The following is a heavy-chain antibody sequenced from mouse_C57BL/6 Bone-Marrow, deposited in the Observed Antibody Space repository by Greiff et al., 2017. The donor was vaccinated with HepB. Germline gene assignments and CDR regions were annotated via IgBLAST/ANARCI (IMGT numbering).Heavy chain of an antibody. J-gene: IGHJ1*03. Sequence: VQVVESDAELVKPGASVKISCKVSGYTFTDHTIHWMKQRPEQGLEWIGYIYPRDGSTKYNEKFKGKATLTADKSSSTAYMQLNSLTSEDSAVYFCARGGYDGYYWWYFDVWGTGTTVTVSS. D-gene: IGHD2-3*01. CDR3: ARGGYDGYYWWYFDV. CDR1: GYTFTDHT. CDR2: IYPRDGST. V-gene: IGHV1-78*01.